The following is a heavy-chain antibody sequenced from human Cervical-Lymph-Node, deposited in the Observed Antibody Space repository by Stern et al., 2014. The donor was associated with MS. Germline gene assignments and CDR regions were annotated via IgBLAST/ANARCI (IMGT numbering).Heavy chain of an antibody. CDR2: INPNSGGT. CDR1: GYTFTGYY. Sequence: QMQLVQSGAEVKKPGASVKVSCKASGYTFTGYYMHWVRQAPGQGLEWMGRINPNSGGTNYAQKFQGRVTMTRDTSISTAYMELSRLRSDDTAVYYCARGVAYYDSGDTRGGWGQGTLVTVSS. D-gene: IGHD3-22*01. J-gene: IGHJ4*02. V-gene: IGHV1-2*06. CDR3: ARGVAYYDSGDTRGG.